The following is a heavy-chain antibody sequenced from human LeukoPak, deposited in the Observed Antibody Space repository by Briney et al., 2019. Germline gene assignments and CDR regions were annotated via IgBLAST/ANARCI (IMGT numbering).Heavy chain of an antibody. CDR3: ARGYSSGWYAFDY. CDR1: GFTFSSYA. CDR2: ISYDGSNK. D-gene: IGHD6-19*01. Sequence: GGSLRLSCAASGFTFSSYAMHWVRQAPGKGLEWVAVISYDGSNKYYADSVKGRFTNSRDNSKNTLYLQMNSLRAEDTAVYYCARGYSSGWYAFDYWGQGTLVTVSS. V-gene: IGHV3-30-3*01. J-gene: IGHJ4*02.